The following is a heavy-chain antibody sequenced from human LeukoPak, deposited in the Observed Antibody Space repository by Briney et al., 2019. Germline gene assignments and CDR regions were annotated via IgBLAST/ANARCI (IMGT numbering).Heavy chain of an antibody. CDR3: AKSPVSSCRGSFCYPFDY. J-gene: IGHJ4*02. Sequence: GGSLRLSCAASGLIFSKYWMTWVRQAPGKGLEWVASIKPDGSEKYYLDSVKGRFTISRDNARDSLYLQMNTLRAEDTAVYFCAKSPVSSCRGSFCYPFDYWGQGNLVTVSS. CDR2: IKPDGSEK. V-gene: IGHV3-7*03. D-gene: IGHD2-15*01. CDR1: GLIFSKYW.